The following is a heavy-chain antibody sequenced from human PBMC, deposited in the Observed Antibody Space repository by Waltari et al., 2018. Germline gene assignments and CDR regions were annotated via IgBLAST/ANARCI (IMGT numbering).Heavy chain of an antibody. CDR1: GFPFSNNW. D-gene: IGHD4-17*01. Sequence: VQLVEFGGHLVQPGESLRRSCAVSGFPFSNNWMNWVRQAPGKGLDWVANIKPDGSESYYADAVKGRFTFSRDNAKNSLSLQMHSLRVEDTAVYYCARSGGYGWDSWGQGTLVIVSS. J-gene: IGHJ4*02. CDR3: ARSGGYGWDS. V-gene: IGHV3-7*01. CDR2: IKPDGSES.